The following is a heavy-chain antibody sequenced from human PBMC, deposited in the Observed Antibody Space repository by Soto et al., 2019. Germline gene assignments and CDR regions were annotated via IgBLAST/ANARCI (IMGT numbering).Heavy chain of an antibody. CDR1: GYTFSSYG. CDR3: ASNNCTNGVCYMSCFQH. Sequence: ASVKFSCKASGYTFSSYGITWVRQAPGQGLEWMGWISVYNGNTNYAQKVQGRVTMTTDTSTSTAYMELSSLRSEDTAVYYCASNNCTNGVCYMSCFQHWGQGTLVTVPQ. V-gene: IGHV1-18*04. CDR2: ISVYNGNT. D-gene: IGHD2-8*01. J-gene: IGHJ1*01.